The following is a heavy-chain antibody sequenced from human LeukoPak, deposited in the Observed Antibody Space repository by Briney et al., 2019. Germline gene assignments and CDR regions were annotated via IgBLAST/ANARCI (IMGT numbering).Heavy chain of an antibody. D-gene: IGHD6-13*01. J-gene: IGHJ4*02. CDR1: GYTFTSYY. CDR2: INPSGGST. V-gene: IGHV1-46*01. CDR3: ARDPAKRSIAAAGTVDY. Sequence: ASVKVSCKASGYTFTSYYMHWVRQAPGQGLEWMGIINPSGGSTSYAQKFQGRVTMTRDTSTSTVYMELSSLRSEDTAVYYCARDPAKRSIAAAGTVDYWGQGTLVTVSS.